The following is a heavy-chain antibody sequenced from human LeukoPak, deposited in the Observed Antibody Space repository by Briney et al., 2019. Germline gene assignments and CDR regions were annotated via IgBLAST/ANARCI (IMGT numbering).Heavy chain of an antibody. J-gene: IGHJ4*02. D-gene: IGHD5-24*01. Sequence: SETLSLTCAVYGGSFSGYYWSWIRQPPGKGLEWIGEINHSGSTNYNPSLMSRVTISVDTSKNQFSLKLSSVTAADTAVYYCARGLKESRNDYTPAPPYFDYWGQGTLVTVSS. CDR2: INHSGST. V-gene: IGHV4-34*01. CDR1: GGSFSGYY. CDR3: ARGLKESRNDYTPAPPYFDY.